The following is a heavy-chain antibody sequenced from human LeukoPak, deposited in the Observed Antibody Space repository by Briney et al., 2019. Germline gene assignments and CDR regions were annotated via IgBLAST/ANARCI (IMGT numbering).Heavy chain of an antibody. CDR1: GFTFSSYA. CDR3: ARVIAVAYGVFDY. V-gene: IGHV3-30-3*01. CDR2: ISYDGSNK. D-gene: IGHD6-19*01. J-gene: IGHJ4*02. Sequence: PGGSLRLSCAASGFTFSSYAMHWVRQAPGKGLEWVAVISYDGSNKYYADSVKGRFTISRGNSKNTLYLQMNSLRAEDTAVYYCARVIAVAYGVFDYWGQGTLVTVSS.